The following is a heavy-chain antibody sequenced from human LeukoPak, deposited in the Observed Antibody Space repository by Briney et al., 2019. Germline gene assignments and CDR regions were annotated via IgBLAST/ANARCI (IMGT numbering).Heavy chain of an antibody. D-gene: IGHD4-17*01. CDR2: IIPIFGTA. V-gene: IGHV1-69*06. CDR3: ARAHYGDYVLVDY. J-gene: IGHJ4*02. Sequence: GASVKASCKASRGTFSSYAISWVRQAPGQGLEWMGGIIPIFGTANYAQKFQGRVTITADKSTSTAYMELSSLRSEDTAVYYCARAHYGDYVLVDYWGQGTLVTVSS. CDR1: RGTFSSYA.